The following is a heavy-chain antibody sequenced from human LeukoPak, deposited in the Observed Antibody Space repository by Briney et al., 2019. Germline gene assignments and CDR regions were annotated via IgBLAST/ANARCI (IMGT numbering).Heavy chain of an antibody. V-gene: IGHV4-34*01. J-gene: IGHJ4*02. CDR2: INHSGST. Sequence: TSETLSLTCAVYGGSFSGYYWSWIRQPPGKGLEWIGEINHSGSTNYNPSLKSRVTISVDTSKNQFSLKLSSVTAADTAVYYCARGGYDYIWGTIDYWGQGTLVTVSS. CDR3: ARGGYDYIWGTIDY. D-gene: IGHD3-16*01. CDR1: GGSFSGYY.